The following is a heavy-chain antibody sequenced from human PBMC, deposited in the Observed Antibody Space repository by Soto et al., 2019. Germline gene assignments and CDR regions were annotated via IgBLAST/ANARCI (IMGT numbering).Heavy chain of an antibody. J-gene: IGHJ4*02. CDR2: INLGNGNI. D-gene: IGHD2-15*01. Sequence: ASVKVSCKASGYIYSNYFMHWVRQGPGQRLEWMGWINLGNGNIKYSQKFQGRVTITSDTSASTAYMEVRGLRPEDTALYYCAREGSCSRGSCYHFDSWGQGTLVTVSS. CDR3: AREGSCSRGSCYHFDS. V-gene: IGHV1-3*01. CDR1: GYIYSNYF.